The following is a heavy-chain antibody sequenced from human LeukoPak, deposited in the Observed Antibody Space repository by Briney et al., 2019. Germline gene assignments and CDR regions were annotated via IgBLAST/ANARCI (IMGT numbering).Heavy chain of an antibody. CDR2: IYWDGDK. J-gene: IGHJ4*02. CDR3: ARSGRYSSGSHPFDY. Sequence: SGPTLVNPTQTLTLTCTFSGFSLSSSGVGVAWTRQPPGKALEWPALIYWDGDKRHSPSLKRRLTITKDTSKNQVVLTMTNMDPVDTATYFCARSGRYSSGSHPFDYWGQGTLVTVSS. CDR1: GFSLSSSGVG. D-gene: IGHD6-19*01. V-gene: IGHV2-5*02.